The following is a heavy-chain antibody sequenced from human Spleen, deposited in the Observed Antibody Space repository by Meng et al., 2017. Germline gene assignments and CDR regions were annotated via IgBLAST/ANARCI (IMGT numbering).Heavy chain of an antibody. J-gene: IGHJ5*02. V-gene: IGHV4-31*03. CDR1: GGSISRGTYY. Sequence: QVQLQESGPVLVKPSQTLFLTFTVSGGSISRGTYYWGWIRQLPGKGLEWIAYIHYSGSTYYSPSLKSRVTISVDTSKNQLSLKLSSMTAADTAVYYCARYVFDSSSLYSNWFDPGGQGTLVTVSS. CDR3: ARYVFDSSSLYSNWFDP. CDR2: IHYSGST. D-gene: IGHD3-22*01.